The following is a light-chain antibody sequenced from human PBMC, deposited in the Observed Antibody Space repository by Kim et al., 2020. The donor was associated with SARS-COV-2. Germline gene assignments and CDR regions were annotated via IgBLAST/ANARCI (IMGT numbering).Light chain of an antibody. V-gene: IGKV1-NL1*01. J-gene: IGKJ4*01. CDR2: ATS. CDR3: QQYYSHPLT. Sequence: ASVGDRLTLSCRASQGISNSLAWYQQRPGKAPRLLLSATSKLERGVPARFSGSGSGTTYTLTISNLQPEDLATYYCQQYYSHPLTFGGGTKVDIK. CDR1: QGISNS.